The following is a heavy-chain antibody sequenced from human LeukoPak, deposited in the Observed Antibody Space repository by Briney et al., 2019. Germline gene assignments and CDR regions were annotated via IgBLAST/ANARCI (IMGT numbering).Heavy chain of an antibody. J-gene: IGHJ4*02. D-gene: IGHD1-1*01. V-gene: IGHV3-30*03. CDR2: TSYDGSNK. Sequence: GGSLRLSCAASGFTFSSYGIHWVRQAPGKGLEWVAVTSYDGSNKYYADSVKGRFTISRDNAKNTLYLQMNSLRAEDTAVYYCARDGVPTRYWGQGTLVTVSS. CDR1: GFTFSSYG. CDR3: ARDGVPTRY.